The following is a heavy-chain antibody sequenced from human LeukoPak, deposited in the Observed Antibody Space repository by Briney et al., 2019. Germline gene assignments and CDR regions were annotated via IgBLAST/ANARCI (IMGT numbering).Heavy chain of an antibody. J-gene: IGHJ4*02. CDR2: VRYDGSNK. CDR1: GFTFSSYW. CDR3: ARQSGSYSIDY. D-gene: IGHD1-26*01. V-gene: IGHV3-30*02. Sequence: GGSLRLSCAASGFTFSSYWMSWVRQAPGKGLEWVAFVRYDGSNKYYADSVKGRFTISRDNSKNTLYLQMNSLRPEDTAVYYCARQSGSYSIDYWGQGTLVTVSS.